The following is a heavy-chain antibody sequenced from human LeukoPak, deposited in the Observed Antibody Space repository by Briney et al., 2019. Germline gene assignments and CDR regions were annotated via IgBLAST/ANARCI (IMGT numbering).Heavy chain of an antibody. CDR3: ARDTKDIVVVPAAPATAFDI. V-gene: IGHV4-4*07. J-gene: IGHJ3*02. CDR1: GGSFSGYY. CDR2: IYTSGST. Sequence: NPSETLSLTCAVYGGSFSGYYWSWIRQPAGKGLEWIGRIYTSGSTNYNPSLKSRVTVSVDTSKNQFSLKLSSVTAADTAVYYCARDTKDIVVVPAAPATAFDIWGQGTMVTVSS. D-gene: IGHD2-2*01.